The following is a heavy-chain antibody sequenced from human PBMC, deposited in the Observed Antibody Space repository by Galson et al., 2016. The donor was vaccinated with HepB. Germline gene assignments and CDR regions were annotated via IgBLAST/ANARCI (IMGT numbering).Heavy chain of an antibody. J-gene: IGHJ4*02. V-gene: IGHV4/OR15-8*02. CDR2: ISRSGNT. CDR3: ARVVVIPAAKGFDS. Sequence: SETLSLTCVVSGDSISSRAWWSWVRQSPGTGLEWIGEISRSGNTNYNPSLKSRVTMSIDKSKSQFSLSLSSVTDADTATYYCARVVVIPAAKGFDSWGQGTLGTVSP. D-gene: IGHD2-2*01. CDR1: GDSISSRAW.